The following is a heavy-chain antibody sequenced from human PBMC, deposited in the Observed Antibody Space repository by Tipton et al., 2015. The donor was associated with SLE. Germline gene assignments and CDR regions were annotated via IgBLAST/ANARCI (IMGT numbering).Heavy chain of an antibody. Sequence: TLSLTCTVSGGSISSSSYYLGFIRQPPGKGLEWIGSIYYSGTPYYNPSLKSRVTISVDTSKNQFSLKLSSVTAADTAVYYCAIRYYDFWSGTLYFDLWGRSTLVTVSS. D-gene: IGHD3-3*01. CDR1: GGSISSSSYY. V-gene: IGHV4-39*07. CDR2: IYYSGTP. CDR3: AIRYYDFWSGTLYFDL. J-gene: IGHJ2*01.